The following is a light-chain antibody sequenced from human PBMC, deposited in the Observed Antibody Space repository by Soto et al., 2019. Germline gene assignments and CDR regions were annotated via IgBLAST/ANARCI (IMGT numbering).Light chain of an antibody. V-gene: IGKV3-20*01. Sequence: DIVLTQSPGTLSLSPGERATLSCSASQTVSSSSLAWYQQKPGQAPRLLIFGASTRAAGFPDRFSGSGSGTDFTLTISRLEPEDFAVYYCQQYGSSPITFGQGTRLEIK. CDR2: GAS. J-gene: IGKJ5*01. CDR3: QQYGSSPIT. CDR1: QTVSSSS.